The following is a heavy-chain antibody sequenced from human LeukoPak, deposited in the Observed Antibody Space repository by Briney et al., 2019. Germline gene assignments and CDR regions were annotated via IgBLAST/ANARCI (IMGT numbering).Heavy chain of an antibody. CDR3: AKGTWYSSGPGWGVDY. D-gene: IGHD6-19*01. V-gene: IGHV3-30*02. CDR1: GFTFSSYG. Sequence: GGSLRLSCAASGFTFSSYGMHWVRQAPGKGLEWVAFIRYDGSNKYYADSVKGRFTISRDNSKNTLYLQMNSLRAEDTAVYYCAKGTWYSSGPGWGVDYWGQGTLVTVSS. CDR2: IRYDGSNK. J-gene: IGHJ4*02.